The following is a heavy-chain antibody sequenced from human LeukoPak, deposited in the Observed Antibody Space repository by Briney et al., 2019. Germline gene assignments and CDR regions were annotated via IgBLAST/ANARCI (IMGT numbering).Heavy chain of an antibody. D-gene: IGHD3-3*01. CDR1: GNSISSGDNY. CDR3: ARLYYDFWSGYRNNWFDP. Sequence: SQTLSLTCTVSGNSISSGDNYWSWIRQPAGKGLEWVGYIYYSGSTNYNPSLKSRVTISVDTSKNQFSLKLSSVTAADTAVYYCARLYYDFWSGYRNNWFDPWGQGTLVTVSS. V-gene: IGHV4-61*10. J-gene: IGHJ5*02. CDR2: IYYSGST.